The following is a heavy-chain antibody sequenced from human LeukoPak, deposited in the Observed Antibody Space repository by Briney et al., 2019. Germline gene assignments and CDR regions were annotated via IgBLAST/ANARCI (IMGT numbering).Heavy chain of an antibody. CDR3: ARGRCSGGSCYYFDY. V-gene: IGHV3-33*01. CDR1: GFTFSSYG. D-gene: IGHD2-15*01. Sequence: GSLRLSCAASGFTFSSYGMHWVRQAPGKGLEWVAVIWYDGSNKYYADSVKGRFTISRDNSKNTLYLQMNSLRAKDTAVYYCARGRCSGGSCYYFDYWGQGTLVTVSS. J-gene: IGHJ4*02. CDR2: IWYDGSNK.